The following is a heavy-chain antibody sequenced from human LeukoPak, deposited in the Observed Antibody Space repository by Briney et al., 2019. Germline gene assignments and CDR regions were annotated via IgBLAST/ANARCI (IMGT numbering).Heavy chain of an antibody. CDR3: ARHSGLRFLEWENYFDY. J-gene: IGHJ4*02. CDR1: GYSISSGYY. Sequence: SETLSLTCAVSGYSISSGYYWGWIRQPPGKGLEWIGSISHSGSTYYNPSLKSRVTISVDTSKNQFSLKLSSVTAADTAVYYCARHSGLRFLEWENYFDYWGQGTLVTVSS. CDR2: ISHSGST. V-gene: IGHV4-38-2*01. D-gene: IGHD3-3*01.